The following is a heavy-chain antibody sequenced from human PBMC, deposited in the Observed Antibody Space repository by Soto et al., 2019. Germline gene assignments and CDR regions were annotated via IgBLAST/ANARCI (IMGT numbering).Heavy chain of an antibody. CDR1: GYTFTSYA. CDR3: AREGSGYSYGYLVY. J-gene: IGHJ4*02. CDR2: INAGNGNT. Sequence: ASVKRSCKAFGYTFTSYAMHLVRQAPGQRLEWMGWINAGNGNTKYSQKFQGRVTITRDTSASTAYMELSSLRSEDTAVYYCAREGSGYSYGYLVYWGQGTLVTVSS. D-gene: IGHD5-18*01. V-gene: IGHV1-3*01.